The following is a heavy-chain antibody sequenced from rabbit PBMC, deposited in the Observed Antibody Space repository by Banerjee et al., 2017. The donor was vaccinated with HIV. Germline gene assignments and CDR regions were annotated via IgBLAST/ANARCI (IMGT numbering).Heavy chain of an antibody. CDR2: IDIGDGKT. V-gene: IGHV1S40*01. Sequence: QSLEESGGDLVKPGASLTLTCNASGFSFNSGLPMCWVRQAPGKGLEWIACIDIGDGKTYYANWAEGRLTISKASSTVDLKMTSLTAADTATYFCARAYNSGWGGYFTLWGQGTLVTVS. J-gene: IGHJ4*01. CDR1: GFSFNSGLP. CDR3: ARAYNSGWGGYFTL. D-gene: IGHD4-1*01.